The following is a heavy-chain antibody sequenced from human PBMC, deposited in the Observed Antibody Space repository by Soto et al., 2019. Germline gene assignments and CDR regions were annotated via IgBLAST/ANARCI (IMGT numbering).Heavy chain of an antibody. D-gene: IGHD3-3*01. CDR2: ISYDGSNK. CDR3: AKDDFWSVKNQYYYYYYGMDV. Sequence: GGSLRLSCAASGFTFSSYGMHWVRQAPGKGLEWVAVISYDGSNKYYADSVKGRFTISRDNSKNTLYLQMNSLRAEDTAVYHCAKDDFWSVKNQYYYYYYGMDVWGQGTTVTVSS. J-gene: IGHJ6*02. CDR1: GFTFSSYG. V-gene: IGHV3-30*18.